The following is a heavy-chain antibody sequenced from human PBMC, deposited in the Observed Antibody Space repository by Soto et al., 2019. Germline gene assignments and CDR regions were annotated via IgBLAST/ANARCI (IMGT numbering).Heavy chain of an antibody. CDR3: ARIPVWNYYYYYGMDV. Sequence: SETLSLTCTVSGGSISSSSYYWGWIRQPPGKGLEWIGSIYYSGSTYYNPSLKSRVTISVDTSKNQFSLKLSSVTAADTAVYYCARIPVWNYYYYYGMDVWGQGTTVTVSS. CDR2: IYYSGST. V-gene: IGHV4-39*01. D-gene: IGHD2-8*01. J-gene: IGHJ6*02. CDR1: GGSISSSSYY.